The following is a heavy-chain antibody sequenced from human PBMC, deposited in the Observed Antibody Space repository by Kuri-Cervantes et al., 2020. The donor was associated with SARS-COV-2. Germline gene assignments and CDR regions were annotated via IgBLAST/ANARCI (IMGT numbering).Heavy chain of an antibody. CDR2: ISGSGGST. J-gene: IGHJ6*02. V-gene: IGHV3-23*01. Sequence: GESLKISCAASGFTFSSYGMHWVRQAPGKGLEWVSAISGSGGSTYYADSVKGRFTISRDNSKNTLYLQMNSLRAGDTAVYYCARSKGYGMDVWGQGTTVTVSS. D-gene: IGHD4-11*01. CDR1: GFTFSSYG. CDR3: ARSKGYGMDV.